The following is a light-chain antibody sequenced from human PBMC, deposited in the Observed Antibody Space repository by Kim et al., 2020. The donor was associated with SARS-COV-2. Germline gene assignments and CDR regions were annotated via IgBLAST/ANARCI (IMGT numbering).Light chain of an antibody. V-gene: IGKV1-16*01. J-gene: IGKJ1*01. Sequence: ASVEDRVNVTCRASQSIRARLAWFQQRPGKAPKSLKITASRLQSGVPSRFSGSGSGTEFTLTISSLQPDDFGTYYCQQYKSYLWTFGQGTKVDI. CDR2: TAS. CDR1: QSIRAR. CDR3: QQYKSYLWT.